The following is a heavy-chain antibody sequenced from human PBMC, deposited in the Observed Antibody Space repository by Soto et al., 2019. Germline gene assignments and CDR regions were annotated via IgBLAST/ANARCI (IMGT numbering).Heavy chain of an antibody. J-gene: IGHJ3*02. CDR1: GYTFTDYY. CDR3: ARGPSHGAFDI. CDR2: INPNSGDT. V-gene: IGHV1-2*04. Sequence: QVQLAQSGAEVKNPGASVKVSCKASGYTFTDYYIHWLRQAPAQGLEWMGWINPNSGDTQYAQKFQGWATMTRDTSISTSYMELSRLTSDDTTLYYCARGPSHGAFDIWGQGTIITVSS.